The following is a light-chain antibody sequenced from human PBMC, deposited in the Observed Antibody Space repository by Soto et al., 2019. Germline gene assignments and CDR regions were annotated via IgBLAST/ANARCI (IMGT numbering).Light chain of an antibody. V-gene: IGKV4-1*01. Sequence: DIVMTQSPDSLAVSLAERATINCKSSQSVLYSSNNKNYLAWYQQRPGQPHKLLIYWASTRESGVPDRFSGSGSGTDFTLTITSLQAEDVAVYYCQQYESTTPTFGQGTQLEI. J-gene: IGKJ2*01. CDR1: QSVLYSSNNKNY. CDR3: QQYESTTPT. CDR2: WAS.